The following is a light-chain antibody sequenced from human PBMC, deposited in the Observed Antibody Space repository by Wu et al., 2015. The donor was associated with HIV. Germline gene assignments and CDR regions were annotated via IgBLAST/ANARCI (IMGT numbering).Light chain of an antibody. CDR3: QQRGNWPLT. J-gene: IGKJ5*01. V-gene: IGKV3-11*01. CDR2: AAS. CDR1: QSVSSN. Sequence: EIVLTQSPGTLSLSPGERATLSCRASQSVSSNLAWYQQKPGQAPRLLIYAASTRATGIPARFSGSGSGTEFTLTISSLESEDFVVYYCQQRGNWPLTFGQGTRLEIK.